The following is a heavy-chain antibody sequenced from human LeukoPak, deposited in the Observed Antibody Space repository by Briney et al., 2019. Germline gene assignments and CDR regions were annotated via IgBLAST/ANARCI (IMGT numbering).Heavy chain of an antibody. Sequence: GGSLRLSCAASGFTFSSYSMNWVRQAPGKGLEWVSAISGSGGSTYYADSVKGRFTISRDNSKNTLYLQMNSLRAEDTAVYYCAKDIIIAAAGLGSAFDIWGQGTMVTVSS. CDR3: AKDIIIAAAGLGSAFDI. D-gene: IGHD6-13*01. CDR2: ISGSGGST. CDR1: GFTFSSYS. J-gene: IGHJ3*02. V-gene: IGHV3-23*01.